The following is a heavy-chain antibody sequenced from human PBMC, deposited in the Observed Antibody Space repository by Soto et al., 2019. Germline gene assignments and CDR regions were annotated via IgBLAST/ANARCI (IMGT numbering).Heavy chain of an antibody. CDR3: ARARGTSLNDAFDI. Sequence: EVQLVESGGGPVKPGGSLRLSCAASGFTFSSYSMNWVRQAPGKGLEWVSSISSSSSYIYYADSVKGRFTISRDNAKNSLYLQMNSLRAEDTAVYYCARARGTSLNDAFDIWGQGTMVTVSS. J-gene: IGHJ3*02. D-gene: IGHD2-2*01. V-gene: IGHV3-21*01. CDR1: GFTFSSYS. CDR2: ISSSSSYI.